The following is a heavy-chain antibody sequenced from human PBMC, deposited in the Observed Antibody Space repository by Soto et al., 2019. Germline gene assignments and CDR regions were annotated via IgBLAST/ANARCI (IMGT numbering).Heavy chain of an antibody. Sequence: GGSLRLSCAASGFTFSNYEMNWVRQAPGKGLEWLSSISSGSNTIYYADSVKGRFTISRNNAKTSLYLQMNSLRAEDTALYYCARAVADTWEVYYFDYWGQGTLVTVSS. CDR2: ISSGSNTI. CDR1: GFTFSNYE. J-gene: IGHJ4*02. V-gene: IGHV3-48*03. D-gene: IGHD6-19*01. CDR3: ARAVADTWEVYYFDY.